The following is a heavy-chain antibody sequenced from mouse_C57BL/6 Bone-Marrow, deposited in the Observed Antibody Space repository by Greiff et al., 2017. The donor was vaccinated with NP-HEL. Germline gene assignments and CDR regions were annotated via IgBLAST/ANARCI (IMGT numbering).Heavy chain of an antibody. Sequence: EVKLMESGPGLVKPSQSLSLTCSVTGYSITSGYYWNWIRQFPGNQLEWRGDISYDGSNNYNPSLKNRISITRDTSKNQLFRKLSSVTTEDTATYYCARGDYRYYYAMDYWGQGTSVTVSS. J-gene: IGHJ4*01. CDR3: ARGDYRYYYAMDY. CDR2: ISYDGSN. V-gene: IGHV3-6*01. CDR1: GYSITSGYY. D-gene: IGHD2-4*01.